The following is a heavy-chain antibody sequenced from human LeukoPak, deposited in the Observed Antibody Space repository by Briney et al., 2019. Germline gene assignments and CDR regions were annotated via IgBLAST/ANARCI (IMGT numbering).Heavy chain of an antibody. CDR2: ISSSSSTI. CDR1: GFTFSSYG. CDR3: AKDYDFWSGPPGY. J-gene: IGHJ4*02. V-gene: IGHV3-48*01. Sequence: PGGSLRLSCAASGFTFSSYGMHWVRQAPGKGLEWVSYISSSSSTIYYADSVKGRFTISRDNAKNSLYLQMNSLRAEDTAVYYCAKDYDFWSGPPGYWGQGTLVTVSS. D-gene: IGHD3-3*01.